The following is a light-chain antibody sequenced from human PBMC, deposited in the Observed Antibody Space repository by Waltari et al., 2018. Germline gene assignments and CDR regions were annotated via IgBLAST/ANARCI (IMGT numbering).Light chain of an antibody. CDR3: CSYAGSSTFTV. J-gene: IGLJ2*01. Sequence: QSALTQPASVSGSPGQSITISCTGTSSDVGSYNLFSWYPQYPGQAPILMIYEVSWRPSGVSNRFSGSKSGNMASLTISGLQAEDEADYYCCSYAGSSTFTVFGGGTKLTVL. V-gene: IGLV2-23*02. CDR2: EVS. CDR1: SSDVGSYNL.